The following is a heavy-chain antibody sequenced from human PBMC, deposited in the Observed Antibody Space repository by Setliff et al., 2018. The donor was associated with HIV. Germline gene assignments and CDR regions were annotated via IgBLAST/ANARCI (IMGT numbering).Heavy chain of an antibody. CDR3: AKDGISGGAYPPYYFDY. Sequence: GGSLRLSCAASGFTFNTYAMSWVRRAPGKGLEWVSVISGSGGSTFYADSVKGRFTISRDNSKNTLYLQMNGLRVEDTAVYYCAKDGISGGAYPPYYFDYWGHGTQVTVSS. D-gene: IGHD2-15*01. J-gene: IGHJ4*01. CDR1: GFTFNTYA. CDR2: ISGSGGST. V-gene: IGHV3-23*01.